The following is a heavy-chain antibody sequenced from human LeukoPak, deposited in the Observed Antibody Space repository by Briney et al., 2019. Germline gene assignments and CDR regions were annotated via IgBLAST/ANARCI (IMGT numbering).Heavy chain of an antibody. CDR2: ISGSGGNT. J-gene: IGHJ4*02. V-gene: IGHV3-23*01. Sequence: PSETLSLTCTVSGGSISSYYWSWIRQPPGKGLEWVSTISGSGGNTYYADSVKGRFTISRDNSKNTLYLQVNSLRADDTAVYYCARQSATTGRRYFDYWGQGTLVTVSS. D-gene: IGHD1-7*01. CDR1: GGSISSYY. CDR3: ARQSATTGRRYFDY.